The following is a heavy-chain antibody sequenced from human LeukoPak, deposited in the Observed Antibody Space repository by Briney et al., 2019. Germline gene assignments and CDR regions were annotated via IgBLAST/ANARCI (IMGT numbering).Heavy chain of an antibody. D-gene: IGHD1-26*01. J-gene: IGHJ6*03. CDR3: ATAGSYSDGYYYYYMDV. V-gene: IGHV1-24*01. Sequence: ASVKVSCKVSGYTLTELSMHWVRQAPGKGLEWMGGFDPEDGETIYAQKFQGRVTMTEDTSTDTAYMELSSLRSEDTAVYYCATAGSYSDGYYYYYMDVWGKGTTVTVSS. CDR2: FDPEDGET. CDR1: GYTLTELS.